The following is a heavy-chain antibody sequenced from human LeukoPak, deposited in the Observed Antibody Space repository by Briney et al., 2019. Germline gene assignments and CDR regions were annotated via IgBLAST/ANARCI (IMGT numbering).Heavy chain of an antibody. D-gene: IGHD3-22*01. CDR2: MNPNSGNT. Sequence: ASVTVSCKASGYTFTSYDINWVRQATGQGLEWMGWMNPNSGNTGYAQKFQGRVTMTRNTSISTAYMELSSLRSEDTAVYYCARDPIALYYYDSSGYYPDENWFDPWGQGTLVTVS. J-gene: IGHJ5*02. CDR3: ARDPIALYYYDSSGYYPDENWFDP. V-gene: IGHV1-8*01. CDR1: GYTFTSYD.